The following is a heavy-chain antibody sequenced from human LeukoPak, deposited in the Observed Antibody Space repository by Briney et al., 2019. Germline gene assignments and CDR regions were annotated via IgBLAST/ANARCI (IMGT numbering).Heavy chain of an antibody. J-gene: IGHJ4*02. CDR2: ISSSSSYI. V-gene: IGHV3-21*01. Sequence: GGSLRLSCAASGFTFSSYSMNWVRQAPGKGLEWVLSISSSSSYINYADSVKGRFTISRDNAKNSLYLQMNSLRAEDTAVYYCARATDGDYVPYWGQGTLVTVSS. D-gene: IGHD4-17*01. CDR3: ARATDGDYVPY. CDR1: GFTFSSYS.